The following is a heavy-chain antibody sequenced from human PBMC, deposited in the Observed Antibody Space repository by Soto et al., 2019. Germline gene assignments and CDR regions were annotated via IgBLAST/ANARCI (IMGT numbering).Heavy chain of an antibody. CDR3: ARAPLYSTSPKTAFDI. Sequence: QVQLVQSGPEVTKPGASVKVSRKASGYTFSSYGISWVRQAPGQGLEWMGWISTYNGNPNYAQKFQGRVTMTTDTSTSTAYMELRSLRSDDTAVFYCARAPLYSTSPKTAFDIWGQGTVVTVSS. J-gene: IGHJ3*02. CDR1: GYTFSSYG. CDR2: ISTYNGNP. V-gene: IGHV1-18*01. D-gene: IGHD6-6*01.